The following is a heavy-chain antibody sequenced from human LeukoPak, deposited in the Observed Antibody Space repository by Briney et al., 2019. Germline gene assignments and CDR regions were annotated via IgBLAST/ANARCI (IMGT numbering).Heavy chain of an antibody. CDR2: IYYSGST. J-gene: IGHJ5*01. V-gene: IGHV4-39*07. Sequence: SETLSLTCTVSGGSISSSSYYWGWIRQPPGKGLEWIGSIYYSGSTYYNPSLKSRVTISVDTSKNQFSLKLSSVTAADTAVYYCARPYSISWELDSWGQGTLVTVSS. D-gene: IGHD6-13*01. CDR1: GGSISSSSYY. CDR3: ARPYSISWELDS.